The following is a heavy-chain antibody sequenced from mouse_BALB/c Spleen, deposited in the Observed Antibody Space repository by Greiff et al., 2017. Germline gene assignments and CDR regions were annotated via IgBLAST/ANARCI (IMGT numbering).Heavy chain of an antibody. Sequence: EVHLVESGGGLVQPGGSLKLSCAASGFTFSSYGMSWVRQTPDKRLELVATINSNGGSTYYPDSVKGRFTISRDNAKNTLYLQMSSLKSEDTAMYYCARDYGKNAMDYWGQGTSVTVSS. CDR1: GFTFSSYG. J-gene: IGHJ4*01. CDR2: INSNGGST. V-gene: IGHV5-6-3*01. CDR3: ARDYGKNAMDY. D-gene: IGHD2-1*01.